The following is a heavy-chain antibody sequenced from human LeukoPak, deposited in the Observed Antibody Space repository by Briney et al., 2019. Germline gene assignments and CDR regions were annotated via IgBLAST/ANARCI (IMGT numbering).Heavy chain of an antibody. Sequence: GESLKISCKGSGYSFTSYWIGWVRQMPGKGLEWMGIIYPGDSDTRYSPSFQGQVTISADKSISTAYLQWSSLKASDTAMYYCARERVKWSPGGDYYSGMDVWGQGTTVTVSS. CDR1: GYSFTSYW. D-gene: IGHD2-15*01. V-gene: IGHV5-51*01. J-gene: IGHJ6*02. CDR3: ARERVKWSPGGDYYSGMDV. CDR2: IYPGDSDT.